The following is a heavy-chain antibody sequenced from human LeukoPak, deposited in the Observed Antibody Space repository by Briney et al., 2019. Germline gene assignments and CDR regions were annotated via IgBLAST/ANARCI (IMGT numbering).Heavy chain of an antibody. CDR3: ARDQGSGYDY. CDR1: VFIFSGYG. D-gene: IGHD6-19*01. J-gene: IGHJ4*02. Sequence: GGSLSLSCKVPVFIFSGYGMSWVRQAPGKGLEWVASIQQDGGESQYVDSVKGRFTISRDNAKNLLYLQMNSLGTDDTAVYYCARDQGSGYDYWGQGTLVTVSS. V-gene: IGHV3-7*03. CDR2: IQQDGGES.